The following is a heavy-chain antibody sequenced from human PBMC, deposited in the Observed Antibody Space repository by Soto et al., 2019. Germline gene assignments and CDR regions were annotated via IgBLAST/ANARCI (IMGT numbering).Heavy chain of an antibody. Sequence: QVQLVESGGGVVQPGRSLRLSCAASGFTFSSYGMHWVRQAPGKGLEWVAVIWYDGSNKYYADSVKGRFTISRDNSKNTLYLQMNSLRAEDTAVYYCARQGVPEDAFDIWGQGTMVTVSS. D-gene: IGHD3-10*01. CDR1: GFTFSSYG. J-gene: IGHJ3*02. CDR3: ARQGVPEDAFDI. V-gene: IGHV3-33*01. CDR2: IWYDGSNK.